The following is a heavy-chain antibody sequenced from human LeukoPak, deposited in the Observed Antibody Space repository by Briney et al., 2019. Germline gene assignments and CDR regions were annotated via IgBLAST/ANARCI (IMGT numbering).Heavy chain of an antibody. D-gene: IGHD2-15*01. V-gene: IGHV3-33*01. Sequence: PGGSLRLSCAASGFTFSSYGMHWVRQAPGKGLEWVAFIWYDGSNKYYADSVKGRFTISRDNSKNTLYLKMNSLRAEDTAVYYCARVYCSGGSCYPYSYYDMDVWGQGTTVTVSS. CDR2: IWYDGSNK. CDR1: GFTFSSYG. J-gene: IGHJ6*02. CDR3: ARVYCSGGSCYPYSYYDMDV.